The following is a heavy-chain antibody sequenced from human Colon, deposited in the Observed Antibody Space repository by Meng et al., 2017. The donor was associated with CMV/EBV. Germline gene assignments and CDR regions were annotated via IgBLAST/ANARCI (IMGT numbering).Heavy chain of an antibody. J-gene: IGHJ3*01. D-gene: IGHD2-8*01. V-gene: IGHV3-21*04. CDR3: ARSFCTMGRYINAYDV. Sequence: GGSLRLSCVVSGLTFGSSTMSWVRQAPGKGLEWVASINSYAYNVGYADSVKGRFTFSRDVLKNIFYLQMNSLRAEDTAVYYCARSFCTMGRYINAYDVWGQGTMVTVSS. CDR2: INSYAYNV. CDR1: GLTFGSST.